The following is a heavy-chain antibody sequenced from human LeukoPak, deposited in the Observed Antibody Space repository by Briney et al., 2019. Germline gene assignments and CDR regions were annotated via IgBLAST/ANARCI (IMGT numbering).Heavy chain of an antibody. CDR1: GGTFTSYA. CDR2: IIPIFGTA. CDR3: ARDPLIAVAGILSFGWFDP. Sequence: SVKVSCKASGGTFTSYAISWVRQAPGQGLEWMGGIIPIFGTANYAQKFQGRVTITADKSTSTAYMELSSLRSEDTAVYYCARDPLIAVAGILSFGWFDPWGQGTLVTVSS. J-gene: IGHJ5*02. D-gene: IGHD6-19*01. V-gene: IGHV1-69*06.